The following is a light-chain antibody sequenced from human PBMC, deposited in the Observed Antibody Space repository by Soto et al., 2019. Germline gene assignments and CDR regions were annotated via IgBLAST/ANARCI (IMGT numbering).Light chain of an antibody. CDR3: QKYDSAPLT. J-gene: IGKJ3*01. CDR2: AAS. CDR1: QGIRNG. Sequence: DIQMTQSPSSLSASVGDRVTITCRASQGIRNGLAGDQQKAGKVPKLMISAASSLRSGVPSRFSGSGSGTAFTLTVSSLQPEDVATYYCQKYDSAPLTFGPG. V-gene: IGKV1-27*01.